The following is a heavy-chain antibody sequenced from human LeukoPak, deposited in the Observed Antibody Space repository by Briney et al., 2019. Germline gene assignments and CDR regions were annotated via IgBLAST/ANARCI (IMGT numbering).Heavy chain of an antibody. CDR2: INSDGSSI. D-gene: IGHD5-12*01. CDR3: AREGRVSGYDFDC. CDR1: GFTFSSYW. V-gene: IGHV3-74*03. J-gene: IGHJ4*02. Sequence: GGSLRLSCAASGFTFSSYWMHWVRQAPGKGLVWVSRINSDGSSITYADSVKGRFTISRDNAKSTLYLQMNSLRVEDTAVYYCAREGRVSGYDFDCWGQGTLVTVSS.